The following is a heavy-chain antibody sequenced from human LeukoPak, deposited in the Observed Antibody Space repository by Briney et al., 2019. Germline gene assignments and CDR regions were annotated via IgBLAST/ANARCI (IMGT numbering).Heavy chain of an antibody. Sequence: GASVKVSCKASGGTFSSYAISWVRQAPGQGLEWMGGIIPIFGTANYAQKFQGRVTITTDESTSTAYMELSSLRSEDTAVYYCARGATRTTGYYYYYMDVWGKGTTVTVSS. CDR1: GGTFSSYA. J-gene: IGHJ6*03. D-gene: IGHD1-7*01. CDR3: ARGATRTTGYYYYYMDV. V-gene: IGHV1-69*05. CDR2: IIPIFGTA.